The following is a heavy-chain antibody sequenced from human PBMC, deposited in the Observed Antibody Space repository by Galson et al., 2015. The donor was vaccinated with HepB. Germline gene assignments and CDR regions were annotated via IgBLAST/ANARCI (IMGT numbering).Heavy chain of an antibody. CDR2: ISRSSSYI. J-gene: IGHJ2*01. Sequence: SLRLSCAASGFTFGSYSMNWVRQAPGKGLEWVSSISRSSSYIYYADSVKGRFTISRDNAKNSLYLQMNSLRAEDTAVYYCARDRGYYGSGSYYNGNWYFDVWGRGTLVTVSS. D-gene: IGHD3-10*01. CDR1: GFTFGSYS. V-gene: IGHV3-21*01. CDR3: ARDRGYYGSGSYYNGNWYFDV.